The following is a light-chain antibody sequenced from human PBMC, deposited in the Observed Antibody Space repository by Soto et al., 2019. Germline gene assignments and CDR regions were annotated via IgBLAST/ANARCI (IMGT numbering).Light chain of an antibody. Sequence: QSVLTQSSSASASLGSSVKLTCTLSSGHSSYIIAWHQQQPGKAPRYLMKLEGSGSYNKWSGVPDRFSGSSSGADRYLTISNLHFEDEANYYCETWDSNTRVFGGGTKLTVL. CDR1: SGHSSYI. J-gene: IGLJ2*01. V-gene: IGLV4-60*02. CDR3: ETWDSNTRV. CDR2: LEGSGSY.